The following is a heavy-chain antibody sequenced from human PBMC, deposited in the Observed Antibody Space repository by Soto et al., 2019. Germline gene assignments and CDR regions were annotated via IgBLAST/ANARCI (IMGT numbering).Heavy chain of an antibody. CDR3: ARTTAVPNTLRSRYFFDY. CDR1: GGSVSNNTYY. J-gene: IGHJ4*02. CDR2: VYYSGTT. V-gene: IGHV4-61*01. D-gene: IGHD4-17*01. Sequence: QVQLQESGPGLLKPSETLSLTCSVSGGSVSNNTYYWSWIRQPPGKRLEWIGYVYYSGTTNYNPSRKSRVTISVDLSKNQFSLRLSSVTTADTALYYCARTTAVPNTLRSRYFFDYWGQGTLVTVSS.